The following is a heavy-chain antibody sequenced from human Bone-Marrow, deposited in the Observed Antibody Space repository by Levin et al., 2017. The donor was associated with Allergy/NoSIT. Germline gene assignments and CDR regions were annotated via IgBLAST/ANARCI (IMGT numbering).Heavy chain of an antibody. J-gene: IGHJ4*02. CDR1: GFTFSNAW. D-gene: IGHD3-10*01. CDR3: TKTTMVRGVTNDY. CDR2: IKSKTDGGTT. V-gene: IGHV3-15*01. Sequence: GESLKISCAASGFTFSNAWMSWVRQAPGKGLEWVGRIKSKTDGGTTDYAAPVKGRFTISRDDSKNTLYLQMNSLKTEDTAVYYCTKTTMVRGVTNDYWGQGTLVTVSS.